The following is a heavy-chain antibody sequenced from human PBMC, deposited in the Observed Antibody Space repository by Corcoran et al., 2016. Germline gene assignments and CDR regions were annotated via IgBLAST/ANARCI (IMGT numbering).Heavy chain of an antibody. CDR2: IWYDGSNK. V-gene: IGHV3-33*01. CDR1: GFTFSSYG. J-gene: IGHJ3*02. CDR3: ARDYYYDSSGYYNDAFDI. Sequence: QVQLVESGGGVVQPGGSLRLSCAASGFTFSSYGMHWVRQAPGKGLEWVAVIWYDGSNKYYADSVKGRFTISRDNSKNTLYLQMNSLRAEDTAVYYCARDYYYDSSGYYNDAFDIWGQGTMVTVSS. D-gene: IGHD3-22*01.